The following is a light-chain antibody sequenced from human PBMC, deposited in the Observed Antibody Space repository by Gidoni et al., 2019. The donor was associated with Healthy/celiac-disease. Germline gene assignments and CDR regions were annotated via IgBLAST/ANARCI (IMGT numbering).Light chain of an antibody. J-gene: IGKJ4*01. V-gene: IGKV1-39*01. CDR3: QQSYSTPPT. Sequence: DIQMTQSPSSLSASVGDRVTITCRASQSISSYLNWYQQKPGKAPKLLIYAESSLQSGVPSRFSGSGSGTDFTLTISRLQPEDFATYYCQQSYSTPPTFGGGTKVEIK. CDR2: AES. CDR1: QSISSY.